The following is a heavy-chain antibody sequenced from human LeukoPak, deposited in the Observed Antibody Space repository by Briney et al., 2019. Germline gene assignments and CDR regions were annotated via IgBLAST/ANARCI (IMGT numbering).Heavy chain of an antibody. Sequence: PGGSLRLSCAASGFTFSCYEMNWVRRAPGKGLEWVSYISSTSGSTIYYADSVKGRFTISRDNAKNSLYLQMNSLRAEDTAVYYCARRYCSSTSCLLDYWGQGTLVTVSS. J-gene: IGHJ4*02. CDR2: ISSTSGSTI. CDR1: GFTFSCYE. D-gene: IGHD2-2*01. V-gene: IGHV3-48*03. CDR3: ARRYCSSTSCLLDY.